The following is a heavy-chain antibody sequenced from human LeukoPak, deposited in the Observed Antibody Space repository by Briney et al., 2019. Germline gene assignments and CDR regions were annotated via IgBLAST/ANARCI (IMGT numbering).Heavy chain of an antibody. CDR1: GFTFSSYA. J-gene: IGHJ6*03. Sequence: GGSLRLSCAASGFTFSSYAMSWVRQAPGKGLEWVSAISGSGGSTYYADSVKGRFTISRDNSKNTLYLQMNSLRAEDTAVYYCARDGDSYGTSSYYYMDVWGKGTTVTVSS. CDR2: ISGSGGST. D-gene: IGHD5-18*01. CDR3: ARDGDSYGTSSYYYMDV. V-gene: IGHV3-23*01.